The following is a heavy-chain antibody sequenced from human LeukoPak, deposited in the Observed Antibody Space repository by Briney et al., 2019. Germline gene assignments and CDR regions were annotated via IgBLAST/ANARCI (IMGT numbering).Heavy chain of an antibody. D-gene: IGHD2-2*01. CDR1: GFTFSSYG. J-gene: IGHJ4*02. V-gene: IGHV4-59*01. Sequence: NTGGSLRLSCAASGFTFSSYGMNWVRQAPGKGLEWIGYIYYSGSTNYNPSLKSRVTISVDTSKNQFSLKLSSVTAADTAVYYCARDCSSTSCHDYWGQGTLVTVSP. CDR2: IYYSGST. CDR3: ARDCSSTSCHDY.